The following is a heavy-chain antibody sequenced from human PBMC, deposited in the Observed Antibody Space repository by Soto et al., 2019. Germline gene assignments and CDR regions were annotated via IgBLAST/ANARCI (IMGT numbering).Heavy chain of an antibody. CDR3: AKDAASGITSFDS. J-gene: IGHJ2*01. D-gene: IGHD3-3*01. CDR2: VSGSAGST. Sequence: EVQLLESGGGLVQPGGSLRLSCAASGFTFSSYAMSWVRQAPGKGLEWVSVVSGSAGSTYYADSVKGRLAISRDNSKNTLYLQMTSLRAEDRAVYYRAKDAASGITSFDSWGRGTVVTVSS. CDR1: GFTFSSYA. V-gene: IGHV3-23*01.